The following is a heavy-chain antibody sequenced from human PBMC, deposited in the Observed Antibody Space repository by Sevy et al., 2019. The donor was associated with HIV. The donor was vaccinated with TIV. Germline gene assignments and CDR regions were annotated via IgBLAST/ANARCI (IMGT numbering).Heavy chain of an antibody. CDR1: GGSISSSSYY. J-gene: IGHJ6*02. CDR2: IYYSGST. V-gene: IGHV4-39*01. CDR3: AGLGYCSSTSCYGAYYYGMDV. D-gene: IGHD2-2*01. Sequence: SETLSLTCTVSGGSISSSSYYWGWIRQPPGKGLEGIGSIYYSGSTYYNPSLKSRVTISVDTSKNQFSLKLSSVTAADTLVYYWAGLGYCSSTSCYGAYYYGMDVWGQGTTVTVSS.